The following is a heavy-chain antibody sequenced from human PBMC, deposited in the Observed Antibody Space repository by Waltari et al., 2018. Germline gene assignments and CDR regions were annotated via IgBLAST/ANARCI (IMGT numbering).Heavy chain of an antibody. Sequence: EVQLLESGGGLVQPGGSLRVSCAASCFVFRSFGMCWVRQAPGKGLEWIAAISGGAGSTYYADSVKGRFTISRDNSNNILYLQIDGLRPDDTAIYYCARRPRPPTYIDYWGQGTLVTVSS. CDR3: ARRPRPPTYIDY. V-gene: IGHV3-23*01. J-gene: IGHJ4*02. CDR1: CFVFRSFG. CDR2: ISGGAGST.